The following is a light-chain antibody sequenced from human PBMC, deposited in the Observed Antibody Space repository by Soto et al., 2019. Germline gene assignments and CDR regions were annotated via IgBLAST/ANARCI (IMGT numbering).Light chain of an antibody. J-gene: IGLJ2*01. V-gene: IGLV1-40*01. CDR1: RSNIGAGYD. Sequence: QSVLTQPPSVSGAPGQRVTISCTGSRSNIGAGYDVHWYQQLPGIAPKLLIYGNSNRPSGVPDRFSGSKSGTSASLAITGLQAEDEADYYCQSYDSSLSGYVVFGGGTKLTVL. CDR2: GNS. CDR3: QSYDSSLSGYVV.